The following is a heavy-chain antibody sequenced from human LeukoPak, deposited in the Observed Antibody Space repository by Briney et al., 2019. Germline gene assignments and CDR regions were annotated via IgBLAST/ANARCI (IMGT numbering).Heavy chain of an antibody. CDR2: INPNSGGT. CDR3: ARDDSSGYPDY. CDR1: GYTFTGYY. J-gene: IGHJ4*02. V-gene: IGHV1-2*02. D-gene: IGHD3-22*01. Sequence: GASVKVSCKAAGYTFTGYYMHWVRQAPGQGLEWMGWINPNSGGTNYAQKFQGRVTMTRDTSISTAYMELSRLRSDDTAVYFCARDDSSGYPDYWGQGTLVTVSS.